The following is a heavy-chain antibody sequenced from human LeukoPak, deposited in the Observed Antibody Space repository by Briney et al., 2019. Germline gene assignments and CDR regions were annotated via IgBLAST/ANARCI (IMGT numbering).Heavy chain of an antibody. D-gene: IGHD5-12*01. V-gene: IGHV1-3*01. CDR2: INAGNGNT. J-gene: IGHJ5*02. CDR1: GNTFSRYA. CDR3: ARGLEGTIALAS. Sequence: GASVKVSCKTSGNTFSRYAVHWVRQAPGQRLEWMGWINAGNGNTKHSQKFQGRVAITRDTSASTFFMELSSLRFEDSGFYYCARGLEGTIALASWGPGTLVTVSS.